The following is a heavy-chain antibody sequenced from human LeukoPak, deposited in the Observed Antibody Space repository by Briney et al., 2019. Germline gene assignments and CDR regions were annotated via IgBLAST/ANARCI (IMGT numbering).Heavy chain of an antibody. CDR2: MNPNSRNT. CDR3: ARAMVRGVQGP. Sequence: ASVKVSCKASRYTFTSSDINWERQATGQGHEWMGWMNPNSRNTGYAQKFQGRVTMTRDTSISTAYMELSSLRSEDTAVYYCARAMVRGVQGPWGQGTRVTVSS. CDR1: RYTFTSSD. V-gene: IGHV1-8*01. D-gene: IGHD3-10*01. J-gene: IGHJ5*02.